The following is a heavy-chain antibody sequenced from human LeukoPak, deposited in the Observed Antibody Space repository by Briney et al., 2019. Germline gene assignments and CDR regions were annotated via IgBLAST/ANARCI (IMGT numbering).Heavy chain of an antibody. D-gene: IGHD3-9*01. V-gene: IGHV3-33*01. Sequence: GGSLRHSWEPSGFVFRIYGMHCVRAAPGEGGVWGALIWYDGSKKYYRDSVKGRFTISRDNSKNTLYLQMDSLRPEDTAMYYCARGLDNYDILTGYLNWGQGTPVAVSS. CDR3: ARGLDNYDILTGYLN. CDR2: IWYDGSKK. CDR1: GFVFRIYG. J-gene: IGHJ4*02.